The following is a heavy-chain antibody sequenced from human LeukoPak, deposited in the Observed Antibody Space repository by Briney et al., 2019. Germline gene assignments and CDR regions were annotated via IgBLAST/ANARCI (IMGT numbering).Heavy chain of an antibody. V-gene: IGHV3-7*04. CDR1: GFTFSSYW. Sequence: GGSLRLSCAASGFTFSSYWMSWVRQVPGKGLEWVANIKQDGSEKYYVDSVKGRFTISRDNAKNSLYLQMNSLRAEDTAVYYCARGDDYGDYLFDYWGRGTLVTVSS. CDR2: IKQDGSEK. J-gene: IGHJ4*02. D-gene: IGHD4-17*01. CDR3: ARGDDYGDYLFDY.